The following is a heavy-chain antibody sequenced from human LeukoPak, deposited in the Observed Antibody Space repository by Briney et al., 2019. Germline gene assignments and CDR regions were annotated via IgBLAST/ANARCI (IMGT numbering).Heavy chain of an antibody. CDR1: GYTFTGYY. D-gene: IGHD3-22*01. V-gene: IGHV1-2*02. CDR2: INTYNGNT. Sequence: ASVKVSCKASGYTFTGYYIHWVRQAPGQGLEWMGWINTYNGNTDYVQKFQGRVTMTRDTSISTAYMELSRLRSDDTAVYYCARGDSSGYSIGPEDYYMDVWGKGTTVTISS. CDR3: ARGDSSGYSIGPEDYYMDV. J-gene: IGHJ6*03.